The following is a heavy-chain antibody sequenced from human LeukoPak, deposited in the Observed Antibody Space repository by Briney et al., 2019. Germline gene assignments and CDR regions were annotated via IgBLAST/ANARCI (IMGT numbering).Heavy chain of an antibody. CDR2: ISGSGGST. J-gene: IGHJ4*02. CDR3: AKDHYDYVWGSYRADY. D-gene: IGHD3-16*02. Sequence: GGSPTLSCAATGFTFSSYAMSWDRQAPGKGLEWVSAISGSGGSTYYADSVKGRFTISRGSSKSTLYLQMNSLRAEDTAVYYCAKDHYDYVWGSYRADYWGQGTLVTVSS. CDR1: GFTFSSYA. V-gene: IGHV3-23*01.